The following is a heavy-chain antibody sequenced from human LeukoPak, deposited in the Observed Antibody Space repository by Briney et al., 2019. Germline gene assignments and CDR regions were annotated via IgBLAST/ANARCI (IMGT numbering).Heavy chain of an antibody. J-gene: IGHJ4*02. CDR3: ARAHHSSGWRDDY. Sequence: SVKVSCKASGYTFTGYYMHWVRQAPGQGLEWMGRINPNSGGTNYAQKFQGRVTMTRDTSISTAYMELSRLRSDDTAVYYCARAHHSSGWRDDYWGQGTLVTVSS. CDR2: INPNSGGT. D-gene: IGHD6-19*01. CDR1: GYTFTGYY. V-gene: IGHV1-2*06.